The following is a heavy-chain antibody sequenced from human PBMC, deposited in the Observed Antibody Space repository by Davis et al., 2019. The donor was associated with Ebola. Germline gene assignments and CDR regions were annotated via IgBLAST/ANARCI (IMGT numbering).Heavy chain of an antibody. V-gene: IGHV3-30*18. J-gene: IGHJ4*02. D-gene: IGHD2-2*01. CDR1: GFTFSSYG. Sequence: GESLKISCAASGFTFSSYGMLWVRQAPGKGLEWVAVISYDGRNQYYADSVKGRFTISRDNSKNTLYLQMNSLRAEDTAVYYCAKEACEKYQLLCEYYFDYWGQGTLVTVSS. CDR2: ISYDGRNQ. CDR3: AKEACEKYQLLCEYYFDY.